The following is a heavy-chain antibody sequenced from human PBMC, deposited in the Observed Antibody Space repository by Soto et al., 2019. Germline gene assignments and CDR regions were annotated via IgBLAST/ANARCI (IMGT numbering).Heavy chain of an antibody. CDR2: IYSGGST. CDR1: GFTVSSNY. CDR3: ARDISSRDGYNSAFDI. V-gene: IGHV3-53*02. D-gene: IGHD5-12*01. Sequence: EVQLVETGGGLIQPGGSLRLSCAASGFTVSSNYMSWVRQAPGKGLEWVSVIYSGGSTYYADSVKGRFTISRDNSKNTLYLQMNSLRAEDTAVYYCARDISSRDGYNSAFDIWGQGTMVTVSS. J-gene: IGHJ3*02.